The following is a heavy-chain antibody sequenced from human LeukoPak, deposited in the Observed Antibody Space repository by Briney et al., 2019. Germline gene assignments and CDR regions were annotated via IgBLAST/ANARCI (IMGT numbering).Heavy chain of an antibody. CDR1: GGSMSSYY. J-gene: IGHJ6*03. CDR2: IYYTGST. V-gene: IGHV4-59*01. CDR3: ARVYSYYYMDV. Sequence: SETLSLTCTVSGGSMSSYYWSWIRQPPGKGLQWIGYIYYTGSTNYNPSLRSRVTISVDTSKNRFFLKLSSVTAADTAVYYCARVYSYYYMDVWGKGTTVTVSS.